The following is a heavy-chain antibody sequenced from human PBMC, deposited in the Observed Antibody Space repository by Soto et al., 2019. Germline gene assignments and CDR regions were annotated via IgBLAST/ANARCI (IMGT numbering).Heavy chain of an antibody. V-gene: IGHV1-46*01. CDR3: ARDGTFDF. CDR2: INPAGGTT. D-gene: IGHD1-7*01. J-gene: IGHJ4*02. CDR1: GYTFTRYF. Sequence: QVHLVQSGAEVKKPGASVKVSCKASGYTFTRYFMHWVRQAPGQGLEWMGLINPAGGTTSYSQKFQGRVTLTRDTSTSTIYMELTSQTSEDTAVYFCARDGTFDFWGQGTQVTVSS.